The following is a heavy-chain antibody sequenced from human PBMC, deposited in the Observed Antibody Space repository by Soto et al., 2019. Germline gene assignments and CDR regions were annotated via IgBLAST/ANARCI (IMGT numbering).Heavy chain of an antibody. J-gene: IGHJ4*02. D-gene: IGHD1-1*01. V-gene: IGHV2-5*01. CDR2: IYWNDDK. Sequence: SGPTLVNPTQTLTLTCTFSGFSLSTSGVGVGWIRQPPGKALEWLALIYWNDDKRYSPSLKSRLTITKDTSKNQVVLTMTNMDPVDTATYYCAHAVESLRIAAHGTVFGYWGQGTLVTVSA. CDR3: AHAVESLRIAAHGTVFGY. CDR1: GFSLSTSGVG.